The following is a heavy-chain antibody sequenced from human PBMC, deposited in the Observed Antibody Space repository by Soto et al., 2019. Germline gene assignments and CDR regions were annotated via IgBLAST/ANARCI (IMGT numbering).Heavy chain of an antibody. Sequence: SETLSLTSSVSGGSMARNSFYWAWITQPPGKGPQYIASRSYPGRAYFNPSLKGRVTISVHTSRDEFSLALSSVTAADTAVYYCASLNYANLWGSYRPTWCDPWGQGTLVTVTS. CDR1: GGSMARNSFY. CDR3: ASLNYANLWGSYRPTWCDP. V-gene: IGHV4-39*01. D-gene: IGHD3-16*02. CDR2: RSYPGRA. J-gene: IGHJ5*02.